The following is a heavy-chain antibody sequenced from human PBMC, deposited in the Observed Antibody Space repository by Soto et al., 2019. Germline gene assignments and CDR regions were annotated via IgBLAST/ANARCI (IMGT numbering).Heavy chain of an antibody. Sequence: PGGSLRLSCAASGFTFSSYAMSWVRQAPGKGLEWVSAISGSGGSTYYADSVKGRFTISRDNSKNTLYLQMNSLRAEDTAVYYCAKDLRGSSWFLAAFDIWGQGTMVTVSS. CDR3: AKDLRGSSWFLAAFDI. J-gene: IGHJ3*02. CDR2: ISGSGGST. CDR1: GFTFSSYA. D-gene: IGHD6-13*01. V-gene: IGHV3-23*01.